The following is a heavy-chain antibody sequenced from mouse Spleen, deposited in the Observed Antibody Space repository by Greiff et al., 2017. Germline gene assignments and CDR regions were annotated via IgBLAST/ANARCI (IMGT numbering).Heavy chain of an antibody. CDR2: IYPGDGDT. V-gene: IGHV1-82*01. CDR3: ARGYYGSIPDYFAY. CDR1: GYAFSSSW. J-gene: IGHJ2*01. Sequence: VQLVESGPELVKPGASVKISCKASGYAFSSSWMNWVKQRPGKGLEWIGRIYPGDGDTNYNGKFKGKATLTADKSSSTAYMQLSSLTSEDSAVYFCARGYYGSIPDYFAYWGQGTTLTVSS. D-gene: IGHD1-1*01.